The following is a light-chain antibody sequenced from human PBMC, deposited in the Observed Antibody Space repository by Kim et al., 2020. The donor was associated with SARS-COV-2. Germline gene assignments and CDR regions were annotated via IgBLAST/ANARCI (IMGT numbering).Light chain of an antibody. CDR2: GAS. CDR1: QFIRNY. Sequence: DIQMTQSPSSLSASVGDRVTITCRASQFIRNYLAWYQQKPGKGPTLLIFGASTLHSGVPSRFSGSGSGTDFTLTISSLQPEDVASYYCQSYNSAPVPFGGGTKVDIK. V-gene: IGKV1-27*01. J-gene: IGKJ4*01. CDR3: QSYNSAPVP.